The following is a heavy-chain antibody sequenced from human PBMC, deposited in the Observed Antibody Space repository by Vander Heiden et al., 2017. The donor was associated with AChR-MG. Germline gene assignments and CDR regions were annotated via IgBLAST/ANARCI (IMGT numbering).Heavy chain of an antibody. J-gene: IGHJ4*02. D-gene: IGHD2-2*01. CDR1: GYTFTSYA. Sequence: QVQLVQSGAEVKKPGASVKVSCKASGYTFTSYAMHWVRQAPGQRLEWMGWINAGNGNTKYSQKFQGRVTITRDTSASTAYMELSSLRSEDTAVYYCARDKGIVVPAAIGATDYWGQGTLVTVSS. CDR3: ARDKGIVVPAAIGATDY. CDR2: INAGNGNT. V-gene: IGHV1-3*01.